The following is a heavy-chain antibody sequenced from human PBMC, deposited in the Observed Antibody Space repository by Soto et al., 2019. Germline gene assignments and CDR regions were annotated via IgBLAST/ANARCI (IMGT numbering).Heavy chain of an antibody. J-gene: IGHJ3*02. D-gene: IGHD5-12*01. CDR3: ARGRSRDGYNDAFDI. CDR2: ISSSSSTI. Sequence: GGSLRLSCAASGFTFSSYSMNWVRQAPGKGLEWVSYISSSSSTIYYADSVKGRSTISRDNAKNSLYLQMNSLRDEDTAVYYCARGRSRDGYNDAFDIWGQGTMVTVSS. CDR1: GFTFSSYS. V-gene: IGHV3-48*02.